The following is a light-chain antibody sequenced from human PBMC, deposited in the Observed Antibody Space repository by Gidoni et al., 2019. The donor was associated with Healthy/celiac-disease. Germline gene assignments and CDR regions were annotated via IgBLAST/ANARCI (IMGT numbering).Light chain of an antibody. V-gene: IGKV1-5*01. J-gene: IGKJ2*01. Sequence: DLQMTQSRSTLSASVGDRVTITCRASQSISSWLAWYQQQPGKAPKILIYDASSLESGVTSRFSGSGAGTEFTLPISSRQPDDFATDYCQQYNSYSPYTFGQGTKLEIK. CDR2: DAS. CDR3: QQYNSYSPYT. CDR1: QSISSW.